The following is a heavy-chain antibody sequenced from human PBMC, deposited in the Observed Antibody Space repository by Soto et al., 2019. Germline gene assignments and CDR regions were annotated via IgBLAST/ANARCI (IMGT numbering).Heavy chain of an antibody. Sequence: QVQLQESGTGLVKPSETLSLTCTVSGGSVRSGISYWSWIRQPPGKVLEWIGCIYYSGSTNYNPSLKSRATISVDTSKNQFSLKLTSVSAADTAVYYCARGGVVAAPLDNWGQGTLVTVSS. CDR1: GGSVRSGISY. CDR2: IYYSGST. D-gene: IGHD2-15*01. J-gene: IGHJ4*02. V-gene: IGHV4-61*01. CDR3: ARGGVVAAPLDN.